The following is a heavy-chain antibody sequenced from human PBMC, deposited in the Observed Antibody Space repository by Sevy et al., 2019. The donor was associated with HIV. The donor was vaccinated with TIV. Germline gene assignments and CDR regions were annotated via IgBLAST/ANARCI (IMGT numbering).Heavy chain of an antibody. Sequence: SETLSLTCAVHDGSFSGYYWNWIRQLPGKGLEWIGEINESGITYYNPSLKSQVTISVDTSKKQFSLKLNSVTAVDSAVYFCARSPPVVVVPGAPSWFDHWGQRTLVTVSS. CDR1: DGSFSGYY. CDR3: ARSPPVVVVPGAPSWFDH. D-gene: IGHD2-2*01. J-gene: IGHJ5*02. V-gene: IGHV4-34*01. CDR2: INESGIT.